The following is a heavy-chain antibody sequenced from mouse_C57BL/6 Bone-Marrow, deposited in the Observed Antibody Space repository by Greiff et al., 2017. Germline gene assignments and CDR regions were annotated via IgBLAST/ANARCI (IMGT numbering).Heavy chain of an antibody. Sequence: VQLKESGGGLVQPGESLKLSCESSEYEFPSHDMSWVRKTPGKRLELVAAINSDGGSTYYPDIMERRIIISRDNTNKALYLLMSSLADDDTALYCGARHSNYSMDYWGQGTSVTVSS. CDR1: EYEFPSHD. J-gene: IGHJ4*01. CDR3: ARHSNYSMDY. CDR2: INSDGGST. V-gene: IGHV5-2*01. D-gene: IGHD1-1*01.